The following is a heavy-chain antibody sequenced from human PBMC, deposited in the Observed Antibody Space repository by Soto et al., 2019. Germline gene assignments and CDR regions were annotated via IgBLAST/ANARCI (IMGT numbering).Heavy chain of an antibody. Sequence: QIQMVQSGAEVKKPGASVKVSCKASGYTFSNYGFSWVRQAPGQGLEWLGWISANNGDTDYAQKVKGRITMSTDTSTSTAYMELRSLTSDDTAVYYCARDRISPKLVGGDFDYWGQGTLVTVSS. CDR1: GYTFSNYG. J-gene: IGHJ4*02. V-gene: IGHV1-18*04. D-gene: IGHD2-21*01. CDR3: ARDRISPKLVGGDFDY. CDR2: ISANNGDT.